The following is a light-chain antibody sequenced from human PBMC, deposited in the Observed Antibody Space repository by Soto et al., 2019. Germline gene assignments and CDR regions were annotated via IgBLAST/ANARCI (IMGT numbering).Light chain of an antibody. Sequence: EIVMTQSPATLSVSPGEKATLSCRASQSVSNNLAWYQQKPGQAPRLLIYFSSTRANGIPASFSCSVYGTEFSLTISRLPSEDFAVYSCQPYHEWPLTFGGGTKVETK. CDR3: QPYHEWPLT. V-gene: IGKV3-15*01. J-gene: IGKJ4*01. CDR1: QSVSNN. CDR2: FSS.